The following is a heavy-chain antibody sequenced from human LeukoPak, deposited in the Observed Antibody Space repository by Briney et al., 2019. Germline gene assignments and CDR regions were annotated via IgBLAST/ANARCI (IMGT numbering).Heavy chain of an antibody. V-gene: IGHV4-39*01. CDR1: GGSISSSSYT. Sequence: SETLSLTCTVSGGSISSSSYTWGGIPHPPGKGLEWIGSIYYSGSTYYTPSLKSRVTISVDTSKNQFSLKLSSVTAADTAVYYCARATDSGDYWGQGTLVTVSS. J-gene: IGHJ4*02. CDR3: ARATDSGDY. D-gene: IGHD1-26*01. CDR2: IYYSGST.